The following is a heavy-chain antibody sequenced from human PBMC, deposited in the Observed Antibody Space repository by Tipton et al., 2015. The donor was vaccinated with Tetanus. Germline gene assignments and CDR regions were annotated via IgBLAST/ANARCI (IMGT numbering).Heavy chain of an antibody. CDR2: ITVSGTT. CDR3: ARGMAEASNCGGDCYSDY. V-gene: IGHV3-69-1*01. Sequence: SLRLSCVASGLPFSDLAMTWVRQAPGKGLDWVSTITVSGTTYYADSVKGRFTISRDNAKNSLYLQMISLRAEDTAVYSCARGMAEASNCGGDCYSDYWGQGTLVTVSS. J-gene: IGHJ4*02. D-gene: IGHD2-21*02. CDR1: GLPFSDLA.